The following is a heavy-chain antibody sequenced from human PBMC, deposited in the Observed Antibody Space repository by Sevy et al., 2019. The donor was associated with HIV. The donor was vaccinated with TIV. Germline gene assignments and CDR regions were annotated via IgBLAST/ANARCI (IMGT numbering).Heavy chain of an antibody. V-gene: IGHV1-18*01. Sequence: ASVKVSCKASGYTFTSYGISWVRQAPGQGLEWMGWISAYNGNTNYAQKLQGRVTMTTDTSTRTAYMEQRSLRSDDTAGYYCARDLPAHYYDSSGPPRGNLDYWGQGTLVTVSS. CDR3: ARDLPAHYYDSSGPPRGNLDY. J-gene: IGHJ4*02. CDR1: GYTFTSYG. CDR2: ISAYNGNT. D-gene: IGHD3-22*01.